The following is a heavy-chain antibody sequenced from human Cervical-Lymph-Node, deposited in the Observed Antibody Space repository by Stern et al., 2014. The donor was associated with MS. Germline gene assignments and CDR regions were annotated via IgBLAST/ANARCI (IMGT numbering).Heavy chain of an antibody. V-gene: IGHV1-18*01. CDR1: GYIFTSYG. J-gene: IGHJ4*02. CDR2: ISAYNGDT. D-gene: IGHD5-18*01. Sequence: QLVQSGPEGKKPGASVKVSCKASGYIFTSYGINWVRQAPGQGLAWMGWISAYNGDTNFTKNFQGRVTMTTDTSTNTAFMELRSLTSDDTAVYYCARGYSYGYGIDYWGQGTLVTVSS. CDR3: ARGYSYGYGIDY.